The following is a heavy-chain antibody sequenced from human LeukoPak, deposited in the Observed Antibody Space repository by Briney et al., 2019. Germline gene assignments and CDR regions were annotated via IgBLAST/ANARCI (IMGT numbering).Heavy chain of an antibody. D-gene: IGHD6-6*01. Sequence: SETLSLTCTVSGGSISSYYWSWIRQPPGKGLVWIGYIYYSGSTNYNPSLKSRVTISVDTSKNQFSLKLSSVTAADTAVYYCARVVAARRYYYYYYYMDVWGKGTTVTVSS. CDR2: IYYSGST. V-gene: IGHV4-59*01. J-gene: IGHJ6*03. CDR3: ARVVAARRYYYYYYYMDV. CDR1: GGSISSYY.